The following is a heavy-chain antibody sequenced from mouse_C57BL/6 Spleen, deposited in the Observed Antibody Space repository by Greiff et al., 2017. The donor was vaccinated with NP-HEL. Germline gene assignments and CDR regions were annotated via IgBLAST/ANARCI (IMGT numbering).Heavy chain of an antibody. CDR1: GFTFSDYY. V-gene: IGHV5-12*01. Sequence: EVQLVESGGGLVQPGGSLKLSCAASGFTFSDYYMYWVRQTPEKRLEWVAYISNGGGSTYYPDTVKGRFTISRDNAKNTLYLQMSRLKSEDTAMYYCARPLYDGYYVGFAYWGQGTLVTVSA. D-gene: IGHD2-3*01. CDR2: ISNGGGST. CDR3: ARPLYDGYYVGFAY. J-gene: IGHJ3*01.